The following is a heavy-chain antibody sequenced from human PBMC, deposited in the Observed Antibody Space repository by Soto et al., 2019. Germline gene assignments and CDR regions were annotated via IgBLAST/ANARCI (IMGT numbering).Heavy chain of an antibody. CDR2: IKEDGTET. CDR1: GFSFTTYW. D-gene: IGHD6-25*01. J-gene: IGHJ4*02. Sequence: PGGSLRLSCAASGFSFTTYWMNWVRQAPGKGLERVANIKEDGTETNYVDSVKGRFTISRDTAKNSLHLPMNTLTADQTALYYCAREKVEAGAADYCGQGT. V-gene: IGHV3-7*01. CDR3: AREKVEAGAADY.